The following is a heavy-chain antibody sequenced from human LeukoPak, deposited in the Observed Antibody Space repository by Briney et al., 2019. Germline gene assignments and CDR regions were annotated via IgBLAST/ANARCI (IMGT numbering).Heavy chain of an antibody. D-gene: IGHD6-13*01. J-gene: IGHJ5*02. CDR1: GYSISSGYY. CDR3: ARGRSWFGGVCFDP. Sequence: PSETLSLTCTVSGYSISSGYYWGWIRQPPGKGLEWIGSIYHSGSTYYNPSLKSRVTISVDTSKNQFSLKLSSVTAADTAVYYCARGRSWFGGVCFDPWGQGTLVTVSS. CDR2: IYHSGST. V-gene: IGHV4-38-2*02.